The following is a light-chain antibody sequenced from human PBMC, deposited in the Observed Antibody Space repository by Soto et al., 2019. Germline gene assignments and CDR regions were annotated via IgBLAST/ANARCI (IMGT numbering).Light chain of an antibody. CDR1: QTISSW. J-gene: IGKJ1*01. Sequence: PSTLSGSVGDRVTITCRASQTISSWLAWYQQKPGKAPKLLIYKASTLKSGVPSRFSGSGSGTEFTLTISSLQPDDFATYYCQQYNSYRTFGQGTKV. CDR2: KAS. V-gene: IGKV1-5*03. CDR3: QQYNSYRT.